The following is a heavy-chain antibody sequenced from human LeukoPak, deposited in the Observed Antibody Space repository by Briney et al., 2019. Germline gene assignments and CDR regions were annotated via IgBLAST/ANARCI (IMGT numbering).Heavy chain of an antibody. J-gene: IGHJ4*02. CDR3: AKDMVRGVLYFDY. D-gene: IGHD3-10*01. V-gene: IGHV3-30*02. CDR2: IRYDGSNK. CDR1: GFTFSSYG. Sequence: GGSLRLSCAASGFTFSSYGMHWVRQAPGKGLEWVAFIRYDGSNKYYADSVKGRFTISRDNSKNTLYLQMNSLRAEDTAVYYCAKDMVRGVLYFDYWGQGTLVTVSS.